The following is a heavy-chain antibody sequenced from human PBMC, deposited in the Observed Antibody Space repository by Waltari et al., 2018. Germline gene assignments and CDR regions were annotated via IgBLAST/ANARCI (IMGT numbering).Heavy chain of an antibody. D-gene: IGHD3-16*01. CDR3: ARFGLALDL. CDR2: IYSGGRT. V-gene: IGHV3-23*03. J-gene: IGHJ3*01. Sequence: EVQLLESGGGLVQREGYLRLSCAASTFPVTKHAMSWVRQAPGKGLEWVSVIYSGGRTDFGDSVKGRFTMSRDDSKNTVYLQMNSLRPEDTALYYCARFGLALDLRGQGTMVTVSS. CDR1: TFPVTKHA.